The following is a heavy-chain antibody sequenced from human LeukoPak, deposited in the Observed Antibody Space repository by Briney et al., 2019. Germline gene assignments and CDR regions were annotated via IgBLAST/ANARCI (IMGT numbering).Heavy chain of an antibody. Sequence: SETLSLTCTVSGGSISSYYWSWLRQAAGKGLAWTGRIYTSGSTNYNPSLKSRVTMSVDTSKNQFSLKLSSVTAADTAVYYCARDVEVDTAMAYYYYYYMDVWGKGTTVTVSS. CDR3: ARDVEVDTAMAYYYYYYMDV. J-gene: IGHJ6*03. V-gene: IGHV4-4*07. CDR1: GGSISSYY. D-gene: IGHD5-18*01. CDR2: IYTSGST.